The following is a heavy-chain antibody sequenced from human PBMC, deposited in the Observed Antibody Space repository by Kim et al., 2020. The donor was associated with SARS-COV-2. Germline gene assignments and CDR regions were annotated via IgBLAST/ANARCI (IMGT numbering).Heavy chain of an antibody. D-gene: IGHD2-2*01. V-gene: IGHV5-51*01. CDR2: IYPGDSDT. J-gene: IGHJ4*02. Sequence: GESLKISCKGSGYSFTSYWIGWVRQMPGKGLEWMGIIYPGDSDTRYSPSFQGQVTISADKSISTAYLQWSSLKASDTAMYYCARLLGYCSSTSCYGAPFDYRGQGTLGTVAS. CDR3: ARLLGYCSSTSCYGAPFDY. CDR1: GYSFTSYW.